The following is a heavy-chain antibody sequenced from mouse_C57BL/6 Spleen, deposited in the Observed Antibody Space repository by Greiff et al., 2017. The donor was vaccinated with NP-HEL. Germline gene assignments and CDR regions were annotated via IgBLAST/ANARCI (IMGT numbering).Heavy chain of an antibody. V-gene: IGHV1-66*01. D-gene: IGHD2-4*01. CDR3: ARRGRDDYDVSGFAY. J-gene: IGHJ3*01. CDR2: IYPGSGNT. Sequence: QVQLQQSGPELVKPGASVKISCKASGYSFTSYYIHWVKQRPGQGLEWIGWIYPGSGNTKYNEKFKGKATLTADTSSSTAYMQRSSLTSEDSAVYYWARRGRDDYDVSGFAYWGQGTLVTVSA. CDR1: GYSFTSYY.